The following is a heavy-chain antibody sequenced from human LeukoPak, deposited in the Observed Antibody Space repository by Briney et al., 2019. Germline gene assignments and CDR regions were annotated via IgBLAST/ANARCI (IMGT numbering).Heavy chain of an antibody. V-gene: IGHV1-69*04. CDR2: TIPILGIA. D-gene: IGHD4-17*01. Sequence: SVKVSCKASGGTFSSYAISWVRQAPGQGLEWMGRTIPILGIANYAQKFQGRVTITADKSTSTAYMELSSLRSEDTAVYYCASEYGDRFDYWGQGTLVTVSS. J-gene: IGHJ4*02. CDR3: ASEYGDRFDY. CDR1: GGTFSSYA.